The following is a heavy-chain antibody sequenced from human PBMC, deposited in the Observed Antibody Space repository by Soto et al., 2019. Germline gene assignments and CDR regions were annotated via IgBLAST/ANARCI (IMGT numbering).Heavy chain of an antibody. CDR1: GLTVSGNY. V-gene: IGHV3-53*01. J-gene: IGHJ6*02. CDR2: IYSGGST. D-gene: IGHD3-10*01. CDR3: VRELWGVTPTDDLRGSFFYYNMDV. Sequence: GGSLRLSCAASGLTVSGNYMSWVRQAPGKGLEWVSVIYSGGSTYYADSVKGRFTISRDNSKNTLYLQMNSLRAEDTAVYYCVRELWGVTPTDDLRGSFFYYNMDVWGQGTTVTVSS.